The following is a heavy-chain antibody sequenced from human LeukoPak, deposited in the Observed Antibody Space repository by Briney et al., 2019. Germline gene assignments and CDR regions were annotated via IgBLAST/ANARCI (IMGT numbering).Heavy chain of an antibody. D-gene: IGHD6-19*01. CDR1: GGSISSYY. CDR2: IYYSGST. V-gene: IGHV4-59*01. J-gene: IGHJ4*02. Sequence: PSETLSLTCTVSGGSISSYYWSWIRQPPGRGLEWIGNIYYSGSTNYNPSLKSRVTISVDTSKNQFSLKLSSVTAADTAVYYCARGGWYLYYWGQGTLVTVSS. CDR3: ARGGWYLYY.